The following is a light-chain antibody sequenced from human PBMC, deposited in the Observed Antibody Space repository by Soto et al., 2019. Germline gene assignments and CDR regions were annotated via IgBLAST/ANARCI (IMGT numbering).Light chain of an antibody. V-gene: IGLV2-14*01. CDR1: SSDVGGYNY. CDR3: SSYTSSSTLV. CDR2: EVS. J-gene: IGLJ2*01. Sequence: XTGTSSDVGGYNYVSWYQQHPGKAPKLMIYEVSNRPSGVSNRFSGSKSGNTASLTISGLQAEDEADYYCSSYTSSSTLVFGGGTKLTVL.